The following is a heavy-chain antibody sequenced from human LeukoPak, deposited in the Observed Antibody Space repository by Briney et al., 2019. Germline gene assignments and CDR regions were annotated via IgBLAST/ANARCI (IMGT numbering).Heavy chain of an antibody. Sequence: PSGTLSLTCGVSGGSISGSKWWTWVRQPPGMGLEWIGQIYHSGSTDYNPSLKSRVAILVDTSKNQFSLKLSSVTAADTAVYYCARKREGISSSYPFLNSYYMDVWGKGTTVTVSS. D-gene: IGHD6-13*01. CDR1: GGSISGSKW. CDR3: ARKREGISSSYPFLNSYYMDV. CDR2: IYHSGST. V-gene: IGHV4-4*02. J-gene: IGHJ6*03.